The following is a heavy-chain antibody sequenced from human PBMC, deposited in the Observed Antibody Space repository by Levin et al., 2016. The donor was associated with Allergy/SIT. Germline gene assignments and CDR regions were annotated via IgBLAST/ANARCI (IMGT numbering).Heavy chain of an antibody. CDR1: GGSISSYY. V-gene: IGHV4-59*08. D-gene: IGHD3-22*01. CDR2: IYYSGST. Sequence: SETLSLTCTVSGGSISSYYWNWIRQPPGKGLEWIGYIYYSGSTNYDPSLKSRVTISVDTSKNQFSLKLSSVTAADTAVYYCARSIGSSGYTYYGMDVWGQGTTVTVSS. J-gene: IGHJ6*02. CDR3: ARSIGSSGYTYYGMDV.